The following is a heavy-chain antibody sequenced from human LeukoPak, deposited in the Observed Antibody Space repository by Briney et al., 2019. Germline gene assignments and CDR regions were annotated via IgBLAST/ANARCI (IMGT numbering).Heavy chain of an antibody. D-gene: IGHD2-2*01. CDR3: ACLGYCSSTSCRHLNTIFGVDRPIDY. V-gene: IGHV3-30*01. J-gene: IGHJ4*02. CDR2: ISYDGSNK. CDR1: GFTFSSYA. Sequence: GGSLRLSCAAPGFTFSSYAMHWVRQAPGKGLEWVAVISYDGSNKYYADSVKGRFTISRDNSKNTLYLQMNSLRAEDTAVYYCACLGYCSSTSCRHLNTIFGVDRPIDYWCQGTLVTVSS.